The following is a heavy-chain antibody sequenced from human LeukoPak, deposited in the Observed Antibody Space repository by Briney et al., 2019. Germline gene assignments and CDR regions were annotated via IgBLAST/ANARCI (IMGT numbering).Heavy chain of an antibody. J-gene: IGHJ6*03. Sequence: GGSLRLSCVASGFTFSSYAMHWVRQAPGKGLEWVAVISYDGSNKYYADSVKGRFTISRDNSKNTLYLQMNSLRAEDTAVYYCARDNNQLDSSWSLYYYYYYMDVWGKGTTVTVSS. V-gene: IGHV3-30*04. CDR3: ARDNNQLDSSWSLYYYYYYMDV. CDR1: GFTFSSYA. D-gene: IGHD6-13*01. CDR2: ISYDGSNK.